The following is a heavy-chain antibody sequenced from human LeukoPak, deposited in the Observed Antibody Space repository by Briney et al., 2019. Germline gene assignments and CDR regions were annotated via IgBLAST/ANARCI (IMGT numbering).Heavy chain of an antibody. CDR2: ITGSGVST. CDR1: GFSFSSYG. D-gene: IGHD2-15*01. V-gene: IGHV3-23*01. J-gene: IGHJ4*02. CDR3: ARSKDPSLTYYFGS. Sequence: GGSLRLSCAASGFSFSSYGMSWVRQAPGKGLEWVSAITGSGVSTSYADSVKGRFSISRDNSRDTLYLQMNSLRVEDTAVYYCARSKDPSLTYYFGSWGQGTLVTVSS.